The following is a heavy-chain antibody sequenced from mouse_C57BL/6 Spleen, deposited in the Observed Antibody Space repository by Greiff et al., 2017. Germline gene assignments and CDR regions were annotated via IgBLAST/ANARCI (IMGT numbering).Heavy chain of an antibody. CDR3: TSSGGFAY. D-gene: IGHD3-2*02. Sequence: EVKLEESGGGLVQPGGSMKLSCAASGFTFSDAWMDWVRQSPEKGLEWVAEIRNKANNHATYYAESVKGRFTISRDDSTSSVYLQMNSVRAEDTGIYYCTSSGGFAYWGQGTLVTVAA. CDR1: GFTFSDAW. J-gene: IGHJ3*01. V-gene: IGHV6-6*01. CDR2: IRNKANNHAT.